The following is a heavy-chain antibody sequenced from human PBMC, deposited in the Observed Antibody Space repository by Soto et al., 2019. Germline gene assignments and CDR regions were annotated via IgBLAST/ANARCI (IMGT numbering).Heavy chain of an antibody. Sequence: ASVKVSCKASGYTFTSYGISWVRQAPGQGLEWMGWISAYNGNTNYAQKLQGRVTMTTDTSTSTAYMELRSLRSDDTAVYYRARDLPPPAYYYDSSGPDAFDIWGQGTMVTVSS. CDR3: ARDLPPPAYYYDSSGPDAFDI. CDR2: ISAYNGNT. CDR1: GYTFTSYG. J-gene: IGHJ3*02. V-gene: IGHV1-18*04. D-gene: IGHD3-22*01.